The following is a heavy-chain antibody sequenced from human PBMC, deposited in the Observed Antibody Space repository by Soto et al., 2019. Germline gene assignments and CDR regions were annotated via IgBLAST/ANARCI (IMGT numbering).Heavy chain of an antibody. Sequence: SETLSLTCAVSSGSISSSNWWSWVRQPPGKGLEWIGEIYHSGSTNYNPSLKSRVTISVDKSKNQFSLKLSSVTAADTAVYYGGRASRGDYIGGSYRPYFAYWGQGTLVPVSS. J-gene: IGHJ4*02. V-gene: IGHV4-4*02. CDR2: IYHSGST. CDR1: SGSISSSNW. CDR3: GRASRGDYIGGSYRPYFAY. D-gene: IGHD3-16*02.